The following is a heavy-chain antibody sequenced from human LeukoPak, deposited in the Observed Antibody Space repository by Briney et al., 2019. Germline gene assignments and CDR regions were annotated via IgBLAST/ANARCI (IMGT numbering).Heavy chain of an antibody. D-gene: IGHD1-1*01. CDR1: GVTFSGYE. Sequence: GGAVRLSWAASGVTFSGYEMSWVRQAQGKGLEWVSYISSSGSTIYYADSVKGRFTISRDNAKNSLYLQMNGLRAEDTAVYYCARGATDVTRWFDPWGQGTRDTVSS. V-gene: IGHV3-48*03. CDR3: ARGATDVTRWFDP. J-gene: IGHJ5*02. CDR2: ISSSGSTI.